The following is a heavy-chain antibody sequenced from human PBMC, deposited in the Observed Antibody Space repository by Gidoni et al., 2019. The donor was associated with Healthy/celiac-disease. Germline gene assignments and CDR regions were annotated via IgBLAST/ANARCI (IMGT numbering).Heavy chain of an antibody. V-gene: IGHV3-33*01. Sequence: QVQLVESGGGVVQPGRSLRLPCAASGFTFSSYGMHWVRQAPGKGLEWVAVIWYDGSNKYYADSVKGRFTISRDNSKNTLYLQMNSLRAEDTAVYYCARDRLDSSSWYYFDYWGQGTLVTVSS. CDR1: GFTFSSYG. D-gene: IGHD6-13*01. J-gene: IGHJ4*02. CDR2: IWYDGSNK. CDR3: ARDRLDSSSWYYFDY.